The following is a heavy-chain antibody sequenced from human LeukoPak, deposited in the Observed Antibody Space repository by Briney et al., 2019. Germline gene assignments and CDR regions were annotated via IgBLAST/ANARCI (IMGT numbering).Heavy chain of an antibody. CDR2: IYHSGST. Sequence: ASETLSLTCAVSGYSISSGYYWGWIRQPPGKGLEWIGSIYHSGSTYYNPSLKSRVTTSVDTSKNQFSLKLSSVTAADTAVYYCARGYSYGNGYFDYWGQGTLVTVSS. CDR1: GYSISSGYY. V-gene: IGHV4-38-2*01. J-gene: IGHJ4*02. D-gene: IGHD5-18*01. CDR3: ARGYSYGNGYFDY.